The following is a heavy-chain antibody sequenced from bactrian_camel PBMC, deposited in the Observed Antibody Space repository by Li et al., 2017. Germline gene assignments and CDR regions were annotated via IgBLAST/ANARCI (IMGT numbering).Heavy chain of an antibody. CDR1: GFTFSTAW. J-gene: IGHJ4*01. Sequence: VQLVESGGGLVQPGGSLKLSCTTSGFTFSTAWMHWVRQAPGKGLEWVSSIYSDGSIANYADSVKGRFTISRDNAKNTMYLQMNSLKTEDTAVYYCAPAGRSYVDIKCRARLGQGTQVTVS. CDR2: IYSDGSIA. D-gene: IGHD6*01. V-gene: IGHV3S6*01.